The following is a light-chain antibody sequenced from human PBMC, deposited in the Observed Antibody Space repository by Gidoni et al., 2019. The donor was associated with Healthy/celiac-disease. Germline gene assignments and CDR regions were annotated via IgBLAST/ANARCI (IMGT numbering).Light chain of an antibody. Sequence: DMGMTQSPVSLPVTPGEPASISCRSSQSLLHSNGYNYLDWYLQKPGQSPQLLIYLGSNRASGVPDRFSGSGSGTDFTLKISRVEAEDVGVYYCMQALQTPRTFGQGTKVEIK. V-gene: IGKV2-28*01. CDR2: LGS. CDR1: QSLLHSNGYNY. CDR3: MQALQTPRT. J-gene: IGKJ1*01.